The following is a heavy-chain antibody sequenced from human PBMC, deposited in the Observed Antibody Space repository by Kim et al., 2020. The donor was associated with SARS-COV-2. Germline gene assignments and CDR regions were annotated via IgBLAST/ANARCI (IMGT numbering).Heavy chain of an antibody. CDR3: SSRGWYRGPYYFDY. V-gene: IGHV3-23*01. Sequence: GGSLRLSCAASGLSFDSYAFSWVRQAPGKGLEWVSSITGTGYTTYYADSVKGRFTISRDYSKRTVYLQMESRRPEDTAVYYCSSRGWYRGPYYFDYWGRGTLVTVSS. CDR2: ITGTGYTT. D-gene: IGHD6-19*01. J-gene: IGHJ4*02. CDR1: GLSFDSYA.